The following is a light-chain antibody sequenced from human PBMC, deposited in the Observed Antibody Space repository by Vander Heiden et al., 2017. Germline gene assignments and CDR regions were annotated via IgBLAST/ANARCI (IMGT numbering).Light chain of an antibody. J-gene: IGLJ3*02. Sequence: QSVLTQPPSVSGAPGQRVTISCTGSSSNIGAGYDVHWYQQLPGTAPKLLIYGNSNRPSGVPDRFSGSKSGTSASLAITGLQAEDEAHYYCQSHDSSLSGWVFGGGTKLTVL. CDR3: QSHDSSLSGWV. V-gene: IGLV1-40*01. CDR2: GNS. CDR1: SSNIGAGYD.